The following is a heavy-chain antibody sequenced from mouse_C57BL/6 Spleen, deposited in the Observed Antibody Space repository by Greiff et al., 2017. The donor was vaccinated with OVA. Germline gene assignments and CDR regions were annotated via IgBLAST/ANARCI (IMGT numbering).Heavy chain of an antibody. CDR3: AREGVLPDY. J-gene: IGHJ2*01. D-gene: IGHD1-1*01. CDR2: IYPGDGDT. V-gene: IGHV1-82*01. CDR1: GYAFSSSW. Sequence: QVQLQQSGPELVKPGASVKISCKASGYAFSSSWMNWVKQRPGKGLEWIGRIYPGDGDTNYNGKFKGKATLTADKSSSTAYMQLSSLTSEDSAVYFCAREGVLPDYWGQGTTRTVSS.